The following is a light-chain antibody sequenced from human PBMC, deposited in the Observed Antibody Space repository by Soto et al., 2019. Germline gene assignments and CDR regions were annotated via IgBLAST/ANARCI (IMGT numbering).Light chain of an antibody. V-gene: IGLV1-40*01. CDR2: GDS. J-gene: IGLJ1*01. Sequence: QSVLTQPPSVSGAPGQRVTISCTGSSSNIGAGYDVNWYQQLPGTAPKLLIFGDSNRPSGVPDRFSGSKSGTSAYLSITGLQAADEDDYYCQSSDSRLSGSDVFGTGTKLTVL. CDR3: QSSDSRLSGSDV. CDR1: SSNIGAGYD.